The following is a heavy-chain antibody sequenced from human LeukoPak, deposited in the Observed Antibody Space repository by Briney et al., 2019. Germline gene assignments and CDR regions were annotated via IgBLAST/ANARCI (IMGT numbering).Heavy chain of an antibody. D-gene: IGHD3-22*01. CDR1: GGSFSGYY. V-gene: IGHV4-34*01. CDR3: ASAGSGYYYY. Sequence: SETLSLTCAVYGGSFSGYYWGWIRQPPGKGLEWIGEINHSGSTNYNPSLKSRVTISVDTSKNQFSLKLSSVTAADTAVYYCASAGSGYYYYWGQGTLVTVSS. J-gene: IGHJ4*02. CDR2: INHSGST.